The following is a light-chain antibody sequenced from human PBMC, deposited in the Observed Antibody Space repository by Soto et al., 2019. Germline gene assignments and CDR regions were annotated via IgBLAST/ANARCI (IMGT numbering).Light chain of an antibody. CDR2: SAS. CDR3: LQNSDWPLT. V-gene: IGKV3-15*01. CDR1: QNVYSN. Sequence: EIVMTQFPATLSVSPGERATLSCRASQNVYSNFVWYQQRPGQAPRLLIYSASTRATGIPDRFSGSGSGTEFTLTISSLQTEDFAIYYCLQNSDWPLTFGQGTKVEIK. J-gene: IGKJ1*01.